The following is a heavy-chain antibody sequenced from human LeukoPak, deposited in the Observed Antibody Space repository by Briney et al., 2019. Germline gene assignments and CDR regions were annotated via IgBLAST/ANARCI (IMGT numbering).Heavy chain of an antibody. D-gene: IGHD2-8*01. CDR1: GFTFSSYA. J-gene: IGHJ5*02. Sequence: GGSLRLSCAASGFTFSSYAMSWVRQAPGKGLEWVSAISGSGGSTYYAGSVKGRFTISRDNSKNTLYLQMNSLRAEDTAVYYCAKGVLMVYAIKENWFDPWGQGTLVAVSS. CDR2: ISGSGGST. V-gene: IGHV3-23*01. CDR3: AKGVLMVYAIKENWFDP.